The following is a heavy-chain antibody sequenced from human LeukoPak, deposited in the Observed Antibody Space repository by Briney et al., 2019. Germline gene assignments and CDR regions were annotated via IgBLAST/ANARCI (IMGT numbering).Heavy chain of an antibody. J-gene: IGHJ3*02. D-gene: IGHD2-2*02. CDR1: GGSFSGYY. CDR2: INHGGST. Sequence: PSETLSLTCAVYGGSFSGYYWSWIRQPPGKGLEWIGEINHGGSTNYNPSLKSRVTISVDTSKNQFSLKLSSVTAADTAVYYCARYCSSTSCYTLAEDAFDIWGQGTMVTVSS. CDR3: ARYCSSTSCYTLAEDAFDI. V-gene: IGHV4-34*01.